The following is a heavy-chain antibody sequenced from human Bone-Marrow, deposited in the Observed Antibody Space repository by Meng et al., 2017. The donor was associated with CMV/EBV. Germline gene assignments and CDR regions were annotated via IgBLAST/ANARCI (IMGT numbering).Heavy chain of an antibody. D-gene: IGHD6-13*01. CDR3: VRGVDAFNV. J-gene: IGHJ3*01. V-gene: IGHV3-74*01. Sequence: GGSLRLSCAASGFTFSSYSMNWVRQAPGKGLVWVAHIDSDGGYIIYADSVKGRFTISRDNAKNTLYLQMNNLRADDTAVYYCVRGVDAFNVWGQGTVVTVSS. CDR2: IDSDGGYI. CDR1: GFTFSSYS.